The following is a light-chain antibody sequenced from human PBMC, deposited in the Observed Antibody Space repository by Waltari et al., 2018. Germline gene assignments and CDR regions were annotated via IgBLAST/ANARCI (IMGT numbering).Light chain of an antibody. J-gene: IGKJ1*01. CDR2: EAS. CDR1: QSFSSS. CDR3: HQYYTYPRT. Sequence: DIQMTQSPSTLSASVGDRVSIPCRASQSFSSSLAWYQQKPGKAPKLLIYEASSLESGVPSRFSGSGSGTEFTRTISSLQPADFATYYCHQYYTYPRTFGQGTKVEVK. V-gene: IGKV1-5*03.